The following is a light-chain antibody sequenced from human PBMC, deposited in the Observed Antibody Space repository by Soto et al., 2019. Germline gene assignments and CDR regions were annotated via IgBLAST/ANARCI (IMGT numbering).Light chain of an antibody. J-gene: IGLJ1*01. CDR2: DDD. Sequence: VTISCSGSSSNIGGNSVSWYQQLPGTAPKLLIYDDDKRPSGIPDRFSGSKSGTSATLGITGFQTGDEADYYCGSWDSSLSAYVFGTGTKVT. CDR1: SSNIGGNS. V-gene: IGLV1-51*01. CDR3: GSWDSSLSAYV.